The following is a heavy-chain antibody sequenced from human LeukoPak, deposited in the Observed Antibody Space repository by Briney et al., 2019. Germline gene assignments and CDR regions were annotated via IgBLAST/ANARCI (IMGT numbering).Heavy chain of an antibody. D-gene: IGHD2-2*01. CDR3: ARDRGGATSTYYYYGLDV. CDR1: GFAFSTYA. J-gene: IGHJ6*02. CDR2: ISYDGTNK. Sequence: GGSLRLSCAASGFAFSTYATHWARQAPGKGLEWVAVISYDGTNKYYGDSVKGRFTFSRDNSKNTLYLQMNSLRGEDTAVYYCARDRGGATSTYYYYGLDVWGQGTTVTVSS. V-gene: IGHV3-30-3*01.